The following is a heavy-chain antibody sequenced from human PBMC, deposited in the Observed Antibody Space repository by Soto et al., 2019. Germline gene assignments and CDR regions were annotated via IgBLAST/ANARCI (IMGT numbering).Heavy chain of an antibody. J-gene: IGHJ4*02. Sequence: PSETLSLTCAVSGGSISSGGYSWSWIRQPPGKGLEWIGYIYHSGSTYYNPSLKSRVTISVDRSKNQFSLKLSSVTAADTAMYYCARYSIAARRGIDYWGQGTLVTVSS. V-gene: IGHV4-30-2*01. D-gene: IGHD6-6*01. CDR2: IYHSGST. CDR1: GGSISSGGYS. CDR3: ARYSIAARRGIDY.